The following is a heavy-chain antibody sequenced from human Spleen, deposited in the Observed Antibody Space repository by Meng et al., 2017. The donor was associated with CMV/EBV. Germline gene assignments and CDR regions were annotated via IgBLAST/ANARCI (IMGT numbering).Heavy chain of an antibody. V-gene: IGHV3-74*01. Sequence: GESLKISCAASGFTFSSYSMNWVRQAPGKGLVWVSRISSDGSSTNYADSVKGRFTISRDNARNTLYLQMNSLRAEDTAVYYCAREDDNWFDPWGQGTLVTVSS. CDR2: ISSDGSST. CDR1: GFTFSSYS. CDR3: AREDDNWFDP. J-gene: IGHJ5*02.